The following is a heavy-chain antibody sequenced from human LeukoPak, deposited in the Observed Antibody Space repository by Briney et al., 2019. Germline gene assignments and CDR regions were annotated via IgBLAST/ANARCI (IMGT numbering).Heavy chain of an antibody. CDR2: ISAYNGNT. CDR3: ARDGLNYYDSSGYIF. Sequence: ASVKVSCKASGYTFTSYGISWVRQAPGQGLEWMGWISAYNGNTNYAQKLQGRVTMTTDTSTSTAYMELRSLRSDDTAVYYCARDGLNYYDSSGYIFWGQGTLVTVSS. V-gene: IGHV1-18*01. J-gene: IGHJ4*02. CDR1: GYTFTSYG. D-gene: IGHD3-22*01.